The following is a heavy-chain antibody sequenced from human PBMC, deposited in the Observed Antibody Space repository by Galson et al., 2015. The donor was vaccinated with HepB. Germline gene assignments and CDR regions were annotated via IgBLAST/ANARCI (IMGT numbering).Heavy chain of an antibody. Sequence: SLRLSCAASGFTFSSYAMHWVRQAPGKGLEWAAVISYDGSNKYYADSVKGRFTISRDNSKNTLYLQMNSLRAEDTAVYYCARLRYSYGGMDVWGQGTTVTVSS. D-gene: IGHD5-18*01. CDR3: ARLRYSYGGMDV. J-gene: IGHJ6*02. V-gene: IGHV3-30-3*01. CDR1: GFTFSSYA. CDR2: ISYDGSNK.